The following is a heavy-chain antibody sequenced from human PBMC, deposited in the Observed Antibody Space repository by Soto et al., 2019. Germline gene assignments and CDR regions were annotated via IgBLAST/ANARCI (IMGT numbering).Heavy chain of an antibody. V-gene: IGHV3-30-3*01. CDR1: GFTFSSYA. Sequence: GGSLRLSCAASGFTFSSYAMHWVRQAPGKGLEWVAVISYDGSNKYYADSVKGRFTISRDNSKNTLYLQMNSLRAEDTAVYYCARCDSSGYFDYWGQGTLVTVSS. J-gene: IGHJ4*02. D-gene: IGHD3-22*01. CDR3: ARCDSSGYFDY. CDR2: ISYDGSNK.